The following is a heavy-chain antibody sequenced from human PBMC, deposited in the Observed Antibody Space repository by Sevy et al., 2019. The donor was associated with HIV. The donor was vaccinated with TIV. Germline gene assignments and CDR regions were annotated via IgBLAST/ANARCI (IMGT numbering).Heavy chain of an antibody. D-gene: IGHD6-19*01. CDR3: AAVTGTDISRYYFEF. Sequence: SETLSLTCAVSGLSISGSYWWSWVRQPPGKGLEWIGEMYHRGTTNYNPSLKSRVTISVDKSKKQFSLKVSSVTAADSAVYYCAAVTGTDISRYYFEFWGQGTLVTVSS. CDR1: GLSISGSYW. CDR2: MYHRGTT. J-gene: IGHJ4*02. V-gene: IGHV4-4*02.